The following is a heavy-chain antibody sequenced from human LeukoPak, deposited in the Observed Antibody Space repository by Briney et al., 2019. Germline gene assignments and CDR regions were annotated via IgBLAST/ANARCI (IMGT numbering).Heavy chain of an antibody. Sequence: PSGTLSLTCTVSGGSISTDSYYWGWIRQPPGKGLEWIGSVSYSGSTYYNPSLKSRVTISVDTSKNQFSLNLSSVTAADTAVYYCASVRSGSHYFDYWGQGTLVTVSS. CDR1: GGSISTDSYY. V-gene: IGHV4-39*01. CDR3: ASVRSGSHYFDY. J-gene: IGHJ4*02. CDR2: VSYSGST. D-gene: IGHD1-26*01.